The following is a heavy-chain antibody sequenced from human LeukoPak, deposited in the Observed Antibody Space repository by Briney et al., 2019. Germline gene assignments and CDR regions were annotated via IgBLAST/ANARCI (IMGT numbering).Heavy chain of an antibody. V-gene: IGHV1-8*01. CDR2: MNPNSGNT. D-gene: IGHD1-14*01. Sequence: GASVKVSCKASGYTFTSYDINWVRQATGQGLEWMGWMNPNSGNTGYAQKFQGRVTMTRNTSISTAYMELSSLRSEDTAVYHCARGRGTINRRYFDYWGQGTLVTVSS. CDR3: ARGRGTINRRYFDY. CDR1: GYTFTSYD. J-gene: IGHJ4*02.